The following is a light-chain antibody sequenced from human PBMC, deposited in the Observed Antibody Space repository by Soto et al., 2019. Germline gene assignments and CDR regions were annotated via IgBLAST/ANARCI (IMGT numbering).Light chain of an antibody. CDR1: QDISNH. J-gene: IGKJ3*01. CDR3: LQHNTSPLT. Sequence: DIQMTQSPSVMSASVGDRVTITCRASQDISNHLAWFQQKPGKVPKRLIYAASILQGDVPSRFSGSRSGTEFTLTISSLQPEDFATYYCLQHNTSPLTFGPGTKVDIK. CDR2: AAS. V-gene: IGKV1-17*03.